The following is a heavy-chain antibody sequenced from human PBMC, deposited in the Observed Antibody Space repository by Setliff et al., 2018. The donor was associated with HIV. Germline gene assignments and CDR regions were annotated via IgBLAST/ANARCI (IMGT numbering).Heavy chain of an antibody. Sequence: SETLSLTCAVYGGSFSGYYWSWIRQPPGKGLEWIGEINHSGSTNYNPSLKSRVTISVDTSMDQFSLKLNSVTAADTAVYYCARVSRLHPFDPWGQGVLVTVSS. CDR3: ARVSRLHPFDP. J-gene: IGHJ5*02. CDR1: GGSFSGYY. D-gene: IGHD2-15*01. V-gene: IGHV4-34*01. CDR2: INHSGST.